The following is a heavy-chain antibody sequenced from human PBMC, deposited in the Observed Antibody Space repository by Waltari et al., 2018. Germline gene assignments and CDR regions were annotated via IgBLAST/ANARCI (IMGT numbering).Heavy chain of an antibody. J-gene: IGHJ3*02. CDR3: ASPRGAFDI. V-gene: IGHV3-30-3*01. D-gene: IGHD3-10*01. CDR1: GFTFSSYA. CDR2: ISDDGSNK. Sequence: QVQLVESGGGVVQPGRSLRLSCAASGFTFSSYAMHWVRQAPGKGLEWVAVISDDGSNKYYADSVKGRFTISRDNSKNTLYLQMNSLRAEDTAVYYCASPRGAFDIWGQGTMVTVSS.